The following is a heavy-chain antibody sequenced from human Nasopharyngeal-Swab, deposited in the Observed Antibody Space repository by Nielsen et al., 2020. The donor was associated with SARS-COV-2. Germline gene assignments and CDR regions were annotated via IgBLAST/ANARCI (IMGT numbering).Heavy chain of an antibody. V-gene: IGHV3-9*01. J-gene: IGHJ4*02. CDR1: GFTFDDYA. D-gene: IGHD4-11*01. Sequence: SLKISCAASGFTFDDYAMHWVRQAPGKGLEWVSGISWNSGSIGYADSVKGRFTISRDNAKNSLYLQMNSLRVEDTALYYCIKGRADYSNPSFDNWGQGTLVIVSS. CDR3: IKGRADYSNPSFDN. CDR2: ISWNSGSI.